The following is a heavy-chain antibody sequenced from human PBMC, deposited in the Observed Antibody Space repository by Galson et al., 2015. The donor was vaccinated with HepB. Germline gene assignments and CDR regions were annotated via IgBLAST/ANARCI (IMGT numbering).Heavy chain of an antibody. CDR3: AKDKGRGGIAVAGTLPDY. Sequence: SLRLSCAASGFTFSSYAMSWVRQAPGKGLEWVSAIGDSGYSTYYADSVKGRFTISRDNSKNTLYLQMNSLRAEDTAVYYCAKDKGRGGIAVAGTLPDYWGQGTLVAVSS. CDR1: GFTFSSYA. V-gene: IGHV3-23*01. CDR2: IGDSGYST. D-gene: IGHD6-19*01. J-gene: IGHJ4*02.